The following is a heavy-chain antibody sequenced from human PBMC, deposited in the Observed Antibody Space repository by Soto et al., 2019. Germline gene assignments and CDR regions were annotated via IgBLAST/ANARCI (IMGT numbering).Heavy chain of an antibody. V-gene: IGHV3-48*01. CDR1: GFTLSTSA. J-gene: IGHJ6*01. CDR3: TRRDVFDL. CDR2: INTDGDVR. Sequence: GGSLRLSCKVSGFTLSTSAMNWVRQAPGKGLEWVSYINTDGDVRHYADSVKGRFTVSRDNAKNLVYLQMNNVGADDTAVYFCTRRDVFDLWGQGATVTVYS.